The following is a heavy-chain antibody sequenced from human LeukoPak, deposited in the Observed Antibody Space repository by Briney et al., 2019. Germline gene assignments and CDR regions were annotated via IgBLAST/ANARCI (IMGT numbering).Heavy chain of an antibody. Sequence: SGTLSLTCAVSGGSISSNNWWGWVRRSPGKGLEWIGEIYHSGSPNYNPSLKSRVTISVDKSRNHFSLNLSSVTAADTAVHYCARVNINNWHSCDYWGQGTLVTVSS. CDR1: GGSISSNNW. CDR3: ARVNINNWHSCDY. J-gene: IGHJ4*02. CDR2: IYHSGSP. D-gene: IGHD1-1*01. V-gene: IGHV4-4*02.